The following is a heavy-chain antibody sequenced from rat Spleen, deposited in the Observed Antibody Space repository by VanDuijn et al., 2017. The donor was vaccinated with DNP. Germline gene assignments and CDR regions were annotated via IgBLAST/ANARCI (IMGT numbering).Heavy chain of an antibody. D-gene: IGHD4-3*01. CDR2: ISPSGGST. J-gene: IGHJ2*01. Sequence: EVQLVESGGGLVQPGRSLKLSCAASGFTFSAYYMAWVRQAPTKGLEWVASISPSGGSTYYRDSVKGRFTISRENAKSTLYLQMDSLRSEDTATYYCVRWNSGHFDYWGQGVMVTVSS. CDR1: GFTFSAYY. CDR3: VRWNSGHFDY. V-gene: IGHV5-25*01.